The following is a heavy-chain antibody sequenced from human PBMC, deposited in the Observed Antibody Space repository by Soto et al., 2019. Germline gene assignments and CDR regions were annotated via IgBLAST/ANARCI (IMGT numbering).Heavy chain of an antibody. CDR3: ARDVGGWDGDPNYYS. J-gene: IGHJ4*02. D-gene: IGHD4-17*01. V-gene: IGHV1-69*05. CDR1: GDTFSTYT. Sequence: GASVKVSCKASGDTFSTYTTTWVRQAPGQGLEWMGGIIPRSGTSNYADSMKGRFTISRDDSKNTLYLHMNSLRVEDTAVYYCARDVGGWDGDPNYYSWGPGTLVTVSS. CDR2: IIPRSGTS.